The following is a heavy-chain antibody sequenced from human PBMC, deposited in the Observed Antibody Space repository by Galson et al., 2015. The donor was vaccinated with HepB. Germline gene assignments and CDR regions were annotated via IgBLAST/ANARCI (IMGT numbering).Heavy chain of an antibody. V-gene: IGHV4-59*08. Sequence: ETLSLTCTVSGGSISSYYWSWIRQPPGKGLEWLGYIYYSGSTNYNPSLKSRVTIAVDTSKTQFSLKLSSVTAADTAVYYCARWGLVYWGLWAIKVFDIWGQGTMVTVSS. J-gene: IGHJ3*02. D-gene: IGHD2-8*02. CDR3: ARWGLVYWGLWAIKVFDI. CDR2: IYYSGST. CDR1: GGSISSYY.